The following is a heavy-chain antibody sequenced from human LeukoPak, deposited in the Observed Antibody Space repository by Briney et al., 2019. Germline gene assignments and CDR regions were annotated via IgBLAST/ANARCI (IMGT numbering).Heavy chain of an antibody. D-gene: IGHD2-15*01. CDR3: ARDGGYCSGGSCYSPFDY. V-gene: IGHV4-34*01. CDR1: GGSISTYY. CDR2: INHSGST. Sequence: SETLSLTCTVSGGSISTYYWSWIRQPPGKGLEWIGEINHSGSTNYNPSLKSRVTISVDTSKNQFSLKLSSVTAADTAVYYCARDGGYCSGGSCYSPFDYWGQGTLVTVSS. J-gene: IGHJ4*02.